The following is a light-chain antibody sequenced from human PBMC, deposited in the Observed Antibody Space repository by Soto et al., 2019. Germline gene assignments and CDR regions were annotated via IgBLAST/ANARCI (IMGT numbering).Light chain of an antibody. V-gene: IGKV1D-12*01. CDR3: QQTYMTPIT. J-gene: IGKJ5*01. Sequence: DIQMTQSPSSVSASVGDRVTFTCRASQGISSWLAWYQQKPGKAPKLLIYAASTLQGAVPSRFSGRGSGTDFSLTISSLQPEDFATYYCQQTYMTPITFGQGTRLEIK. CDR2: AAS. CDR1: QGISSW.